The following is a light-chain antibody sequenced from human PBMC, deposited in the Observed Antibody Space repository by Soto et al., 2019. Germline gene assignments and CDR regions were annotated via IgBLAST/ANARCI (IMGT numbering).Light chain of an antibody. CDR3: QKYNSAPWT. Sequence: EIVMTQSPATLSVSPGGRATLSCRASQSISDTLAWYQQKPGQAPRLLIHGASTRAPGFPARFSGSGSGTDFTLTISSLQPEDVATYYCQKYNSAPWTFGQGTKVDI. CDR2: GAS. CDR1: QSISDT. J-gene: IGKJ1*01. V-gene: IGKV3-15*01.